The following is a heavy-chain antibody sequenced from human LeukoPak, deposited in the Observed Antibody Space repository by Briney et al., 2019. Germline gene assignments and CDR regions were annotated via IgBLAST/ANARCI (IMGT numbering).Heavy chain of an antibody. D-gene: IGHD2-15*01. V-gene: IGHV3-21*01. CDR3: ARDPQYCSGGSCYSFDY. CDR2: IISSSRYI. CDR1: GFTFSTYS. J-gene: IGHJ4*02. Sequence: GGSLRLSCAASGFTFSTYSMNWVRQAPGKGLEWVSSIISSSRYIYYAASVKGRFTISRDNAKNSLYLQMNSLRAEDTAVYYCARDPQYCSGGSCYSFDYWGQGTLVTVSS.